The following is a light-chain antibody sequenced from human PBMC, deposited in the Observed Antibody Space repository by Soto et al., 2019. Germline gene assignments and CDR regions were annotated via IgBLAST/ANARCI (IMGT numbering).Light chain of an antibody. Sequence: SYELTQPPSVSVSPGQTASITCSGDKLGDKYACWYQQKPGQSPVLVIYQVSKRPSGIPERFSGSNSGNTATLTISGTQAMDEADYYCQAWDSSTVVFGGGTKVTVL. CDR1: KLGDKY. V-gene: IGLV3-1*01. CDR2: QVS. J-gene: IGLJ2*01. CDR3: QAWDSSTVV.